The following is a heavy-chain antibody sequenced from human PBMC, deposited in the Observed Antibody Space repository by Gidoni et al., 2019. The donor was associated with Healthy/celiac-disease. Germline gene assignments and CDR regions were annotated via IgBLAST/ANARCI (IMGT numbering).Heavy chain of an antibody. CDR1: GGTFSSYT. CDR2: IIPILGIA. CDR3: ARALGGYNSNY. D-gene: IGHD5-12*01. V-gene: IGHV1-69*02. Sequence: QVQLVQSGAEVKKPGSSVKVSCKASGGTFSSYTISWVRQAPGQGLEWMGRIIPILGIANYAQKFQGRVTITADKSTSTASMELSSLRSEDTAVYYCARALGGYNSNYWGQGTLVTVSS. J-gene: IGHJ4*02.